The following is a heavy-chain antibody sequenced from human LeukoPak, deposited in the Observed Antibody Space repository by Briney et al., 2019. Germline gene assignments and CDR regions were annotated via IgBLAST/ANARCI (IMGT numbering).Heavy chain of an antibody. CDR1: GDIFSSSW. V-gene: IGHV5-51*01. CDR2: IYPGDSDT. CDR3: ARRRDAFDI. J-gene: IGHJ3*02. Sequence: GESLKISCQASGDIFSSSWIGWVRPMPGKGLEWMGIIYPGDSDTRYSPSFQGQVTISADKSISTAYPQWSSLKASDTAMYYCARRRDAFDIWGQGTMVTVSS.